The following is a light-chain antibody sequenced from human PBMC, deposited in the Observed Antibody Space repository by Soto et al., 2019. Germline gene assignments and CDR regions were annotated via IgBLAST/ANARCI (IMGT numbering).Light chain of an antibody. Sequence: QSALTQPASVSGSPGQSITISCTGTSSDVGTYKFVSWYQQLPGKAPELIIYEGTKRPSGVSNRFSGSKSGNTASLTLSGLQAEDEADYYCCSDAGSGTWVFGGGTQLTVL. CDR3: CSDAGSGTWV. CDR1: SSDVGTYKF. V-gene: IGLV2-23*01. J-gene: IGLJ3*02. CDR2: EGT.